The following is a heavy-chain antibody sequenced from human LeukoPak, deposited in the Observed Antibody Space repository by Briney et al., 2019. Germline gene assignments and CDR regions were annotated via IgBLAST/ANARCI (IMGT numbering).Heavy chain of an antibody. CDR1: GGSISSSSYY. CDR3: ARTWPLPIDY. J-gene: IGHJ4*02. D-gene: IGHD1-26*01. Sequence: SETLSLTCTVSGGSISSSSYYWGWIRQPPGKGLEWIGSIYYSGSTYYNPSLKSRVTISVDTSKNQFSLKLSSVTAADTAVYYCARTWPLPIDYWGQGTLVTVSS. CDR2: IYYSGST. V-gene: IGHV4-39*07.